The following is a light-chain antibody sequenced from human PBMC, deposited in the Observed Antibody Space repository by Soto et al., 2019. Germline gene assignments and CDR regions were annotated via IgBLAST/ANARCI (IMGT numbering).Light chain of an antibody. Sequence: EIVLTQSPGTLSLSPGERATLSCRASESVSTSYLAWYQQKPGQAPRLLIYGASSRATGIPDRFSGSGSGASFALTISRLEPEDFAVDCCQQYGSVPLTFGGGTKVEIK. CDR2: GAS. V-gene: IGKV3-20*01. J-gene: IGKJ4*01. CDR1: ESVSTSY. CDR3: QQYGSVPLT.